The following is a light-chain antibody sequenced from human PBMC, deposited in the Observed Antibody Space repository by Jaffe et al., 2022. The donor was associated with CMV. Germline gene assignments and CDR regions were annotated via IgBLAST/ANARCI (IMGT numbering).Light chain of an antibody. J-gene: IGKJ2*01. Sequence: DIQMTQSPSSLSASIGDRVTITCRASQYISSYLNWYQQKPGKAPKLLLYTASSFQSGVPSRFSGSGSGTDFTLTISSLQPEDFATYYCQQSYTTQYTFGQGTKLEIK. CDR1: QYISSY. V-gene: IGKV1-39*01. CDR3: QQSYTTQYT. CDR2: TAS.